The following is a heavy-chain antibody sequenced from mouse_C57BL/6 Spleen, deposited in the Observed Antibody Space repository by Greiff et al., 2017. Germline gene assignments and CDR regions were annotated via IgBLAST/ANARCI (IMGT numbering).Heavy chain of an antibody. D-gene: IGHD2-4*01. CDR3: SRYRGLRRGGMDY. Sequence: EVQLVESGPGLVKPSQSLSLTCSVTGYSITSGYYWKWIRQFPGNKLEWMGYISYDGSNNYNPSLTNRISITRDTSKNQLFLKLNSVTTEDADANDSSRYRGLRRGGMDYWGQGTSVTVSS. CDR2: ISYDGSN. V-gene: IGHV3-6*01. CDR1: GYSITSGYY. J-gene: IGHJ4*01.